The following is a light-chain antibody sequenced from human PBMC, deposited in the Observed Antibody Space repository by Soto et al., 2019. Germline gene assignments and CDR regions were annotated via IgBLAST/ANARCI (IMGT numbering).Light chain of an antibody. J-gene: IGLJ1*01. Sequence: QSVLTQPPSVSGAPGQRVTISCTGSSSNIGAGYDVHWYQQLPGTAPKLLIYGNSNRPSGVPDRFSGSKSGTSASLAITGLQAEDEADYYCQSYDSSLSGLWVFGTGTQLTVL. V-gene: IGLV1-40*01. CDR1: SSNIGAGYD. CDR2: GNS. CDR3: QSYDSSLSGLWV.